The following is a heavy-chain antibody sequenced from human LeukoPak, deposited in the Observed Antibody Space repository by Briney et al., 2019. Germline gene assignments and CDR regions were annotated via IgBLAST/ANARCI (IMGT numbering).Heavy chain of an antibody. CDR2: ISWNSGSI. J-gene: IGHJ4*02. D-gene: IGHD5-18*01. V-gene: IGHV3-9*01. CDR3: AKDTGDTAMVPEYYFDY. CDR1: GFTFSDYY. Sequence: GGSLRLSCAASGFTFSDYYMSWVRQAPGKGLEWVSGISWNSGSIGYADSVKGRFTISRDNAKNSLYLQMNSLRAEDTALYYCAKDTGDTAMVPEYYFDYWGQGTLVTVSS.